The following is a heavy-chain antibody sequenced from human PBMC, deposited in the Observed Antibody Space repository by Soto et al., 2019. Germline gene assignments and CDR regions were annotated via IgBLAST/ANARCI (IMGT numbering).Heavy chain of an antibody. Sequence: SETLSLTCTVSGGSISSGDYYWSWIRQPPGKGLEWIGYIYYSGSTYYNPSLKGRVTISVDTSKNQFSLKLSSVTAADTAVYYCASGPSRSSSWYEGVGNWFDPWGQGTLVTVSS. D-gene: IGHD6-13*01. V-gene: IGHV4-30-4*01. J-gene: IGHJ5*02. CDR1: GGSISSGDYY. CDR3: ASGPSRSSSWYEGVGNWFDP. CDR2: IYYSGST.